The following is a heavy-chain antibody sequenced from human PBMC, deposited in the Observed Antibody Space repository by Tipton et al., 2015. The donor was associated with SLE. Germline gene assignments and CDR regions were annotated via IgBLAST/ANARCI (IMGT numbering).Heavy chain of an antibody. J-gene: IGHJ4*02. V-gene: IGHV3-30*02. CDR3: AKAPHSSEGGYFDY. D-gene: IGHD6-25*01. CDR2: IRYDGSNK. Sequence: SLRLSCAASGFTFSSYAMHWVRQAPGKGLEWVAFIRYDGSNKYYADSVKGRFTISRDNSKNTLYLQMNSLRAEDTAVYYCAKAPHSSEGGYFDYWGQGTLVTVSS. CDR1: GFTFSSYA.